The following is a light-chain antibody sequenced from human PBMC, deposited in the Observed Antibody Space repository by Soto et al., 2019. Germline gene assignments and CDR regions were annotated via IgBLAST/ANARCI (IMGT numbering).Light chain of an antibody. CDR1: QSVGSN. Sequence: EIVLTQSPDTLSLSPGERAVFSCRASQSVGSNLAWYQHKPGQAPRLLIYDASKRATGIPARFSGSGSGTDFTITISSLEPEDFAVYFCQQRSKWPVTFGPGTTVDIK. V-gene: IGKV3-11*01. J-gene: IGKJ3*01. CDR2: DAS. CDR3: QQRSKWPVT.